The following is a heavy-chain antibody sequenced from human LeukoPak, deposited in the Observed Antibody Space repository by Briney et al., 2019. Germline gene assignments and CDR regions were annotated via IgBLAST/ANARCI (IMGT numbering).Heavy chain of an antibody. V-gene: IGHV3-30*18. CDR3: AKDRAPYGDCINWFDP. Sequence: GRSLRLSCAASGFTFSSYGMHWVRQAPGKGLERVAVISYDGSNKYYADSVKGRFTISRDNSKNTLYLQMNSLRAEDTAVYYCAKDRAPYGDCINWFDPWGQGTLVTVSS. J-gene: IGHJ5*02. CDR1: GFTFSSYG. CDR2: ISYDGSNK. D-gene: IGHD4-17*01.